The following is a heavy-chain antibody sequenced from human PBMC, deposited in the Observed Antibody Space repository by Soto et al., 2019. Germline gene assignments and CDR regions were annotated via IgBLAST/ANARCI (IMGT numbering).Heavy chain of an antibody. D-gene: IGHD1-26*01. CDR1: GGSFSVYY. CDR2: INHSGST. CDR3: AREAFLVGATGHLYYYGMDV. J-gene: IGHJ6*02. Sequence: PSETLSLTCAVYGGSFSVYYWSWIRHPPGKGLEWIGEINHSGSTNYDPSLKSRVTISVDTSKNQLSLKLSSVTAADTAVYYCAREAFLVGATGHLYYYGMDVWGQGTTVTVSS. V-gene: IGHV4-34*01.